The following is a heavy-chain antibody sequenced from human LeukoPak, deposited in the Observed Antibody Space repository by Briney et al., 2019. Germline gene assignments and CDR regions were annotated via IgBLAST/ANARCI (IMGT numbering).Heavy chain of an antibody. Sequence: GESLKISCNGSGYNFGDYWVGWVRQMPGKGLEWMGIISVSDSDIRYRPSFQGQVTISADKSISTAYLQWSSLKASDTAMYYCARHGYSSSWYTGDYYYYYMDVWGKGTTVTVSS. CDR3: ARHGYSSSWYTGDYYYYYMDV. V-gene: IGHV5-51*01. D-gene: IGHD2-2*03. J-gene: IGHJ6*03. CDR1: GYNFGDYW. CDR2: ISVSDSDI.